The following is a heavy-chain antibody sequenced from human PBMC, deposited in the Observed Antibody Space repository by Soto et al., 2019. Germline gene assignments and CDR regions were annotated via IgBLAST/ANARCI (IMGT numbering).Heavy chain of an antibody. CDR1: GYTFRNYG. Sequence: QVQLVQSGAEVKKPGASVTVSCKASGYTFRNYGITWVRQAPGQGLEWMAWITIYYGDTKTAQKYQGRVTVTADTSTSTAYMELRSLRSDDTAVYYGERGDGDTLDYWGQGTLVSVSS. D-gene: IGHD2-21*02. V-gene: IGHV1-18*01. CDR3: ERGDGDTLDY. CDR2: ITIYYGDT. J-gene: IGHJ4*02.